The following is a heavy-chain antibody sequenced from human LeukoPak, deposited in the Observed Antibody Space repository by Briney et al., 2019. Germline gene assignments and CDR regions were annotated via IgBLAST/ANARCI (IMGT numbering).Heavy chain of an antibody. CDR1: GFTFSSYE. Sequence: PGGSLRLSCAASGFTFSSYEMNWVRQAPGKGLEWVSYISSSGSTIYYADSVKGRFTISRDNAKNSLYLQMNSLRAEDTAVYYCAREGKYDSSGYYYPGTFDYWGQGTLVTLSS. CDR3: AREGKYDSSGYYYPGTFDY. V-gene: IGHV3-48*03. CDR2: ISSSGSTI. D-gene: IGHD3-22*01. J-gene: IGHJ4*02.